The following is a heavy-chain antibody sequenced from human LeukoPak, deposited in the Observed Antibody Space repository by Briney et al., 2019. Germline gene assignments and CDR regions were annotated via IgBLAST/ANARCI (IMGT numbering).Heavy chain of an antibody. CDR2: ISYDGSNK. D-gene: IGHD1-26*01. J-gene: IGHJ4*02. CDR3: ARDVGLRLDY. Sequence: PGGSLRLSCAASGFTFSSYAMHWVRQAPGKGLEWVAVISYDGSNKYYADSVKGRFTISRDNSKNTLYLQMNSLRAEDTAVYYCARDVGLRLDYWGQGTLVTVSS. CDR1: GFTFSSYA. V-gene: IGHV3-30-3*01.